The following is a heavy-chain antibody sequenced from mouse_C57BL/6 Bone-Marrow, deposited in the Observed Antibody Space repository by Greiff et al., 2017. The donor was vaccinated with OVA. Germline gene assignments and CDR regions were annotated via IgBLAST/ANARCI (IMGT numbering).Heavy chain of an antibody. D-gene: IGHD1-1*01. CDR2: INPNNGGT. V-gene: IGHV1-18*01. Sequence: VQLQQSGPELVKPGASVKIPCKASGYTFTDYNMDWVKQSHGKSLEWIGDINPNNGGTIYNQKFKGKATLTVDKSSSTAYMELRSLTSEDTAVYYCARGPYYYGSSYWYCDVWGTGTTVTVSS. CDR1: GYTFTDYN. CDR3: ARGPYYYGSSYWYCDV. J-gene: IGHJ1*03.